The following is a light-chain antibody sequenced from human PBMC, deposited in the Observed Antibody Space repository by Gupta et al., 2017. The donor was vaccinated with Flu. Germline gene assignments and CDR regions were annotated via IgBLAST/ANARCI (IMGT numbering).Light chain of an antibody. J-gene: IGLJ3*02. CDR2: GNT. CDR1: STNIGARD. CDR3: RSYDSSLSGWV. Sequence: STNIGARDVQWYHQHPGTAPKVLIYGNTNRPSGVPDRFSGSESGTSASLAITGLQAEDEAAYYCRSYDSSLSGWVFGGGTMLTVL. V-gene: IGLV1-40*01.